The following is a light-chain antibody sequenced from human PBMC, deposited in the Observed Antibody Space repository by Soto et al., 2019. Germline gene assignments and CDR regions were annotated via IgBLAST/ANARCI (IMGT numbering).Light chain of an antibody. CDR1: QDINNY. J-gene: IGKJ2*02. Sequence: DIQMTQSPSSLSASVGDRVTITCQASQDINNYLIWYRHKPGKAPKLLIYDASTLGTGVSSRFSGGGSGTHFTFTISSLQHEDIATYYCQQFDSVPCTFGQGTKLELK. CDR2: DAS. CDR3: QQFDSVPCT. V-gene: IGKV1-33*01.